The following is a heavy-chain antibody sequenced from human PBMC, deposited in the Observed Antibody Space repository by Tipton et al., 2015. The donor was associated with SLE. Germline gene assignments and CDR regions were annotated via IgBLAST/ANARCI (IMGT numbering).Heavy chain of an antibody. D-gene: IGHD1-26*01. CDR2: ISFDGSNK. CDR3: AREVEGYFDY. J-gene: IGHJ4*02. Sequence: SLRLSCAASGFTFSSYGMHWVRQAPGKGLEWEAVISFDGSNKYYADSVKGRFTISRDNSKNTLYLQMNSLRAEDTAVYYCAREVEGYFDYWGQGTLVTVSS. CDR1: GFTFSSYG. V-gene: IGHV3-30*03.